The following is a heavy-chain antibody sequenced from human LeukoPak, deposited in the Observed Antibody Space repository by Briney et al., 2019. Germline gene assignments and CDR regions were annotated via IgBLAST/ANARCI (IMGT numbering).Heavy chain of an antibody. D-gene: IGHD6-6*01. CDR2: ISWNSGNT. J-gene: IGHJ4*02. CDR3: AKSGTYSSSSGYIDS. CDR1: RFTFDGYA. V-gene: IGHV3-9*01. Sequence: SLRLSCAASRFTFDGYAMHWVRQAPGKGLEWVSSISWNSGNTDYAASVKGRFTISRDNAKKSLHLQMNSLRVEDTALYYCAKSGTYSSSSGYIDSWGQGTLVTVSS.